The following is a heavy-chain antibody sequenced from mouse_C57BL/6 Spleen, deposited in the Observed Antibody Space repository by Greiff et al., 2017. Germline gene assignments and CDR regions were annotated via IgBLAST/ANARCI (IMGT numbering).Heavy chain of an antibody. CDR1: GYTFTDYN. V-gene: IGHV1-18*01. Sequence: EVQLQQSGPELVKPGASVKIPCKASGYTFTDYNMAWVKQSHGKSLEWIGDINPNNGGTIYNQKFKGKATLTVDTSSSTAYMELRSLTSEDTAVYYCARGVLRSDWYFDVWGTGTTVSVSS. D-gene: IGHD1-1*01. CDR3: ARGVLRSDWYFDV. CDR2: INPNNGGT. J-gene: IGHJ1*03.